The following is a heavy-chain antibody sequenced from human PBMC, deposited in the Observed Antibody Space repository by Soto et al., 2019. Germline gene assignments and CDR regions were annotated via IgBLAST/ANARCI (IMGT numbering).Heavy chain of an antibody. CDR1: GFTFSSYG. CDR3: ARSGGWYTTKYYFDY. D-gene: IGHD6-19*01. CDR2: IWYDGSNK. V-gene: IGHV3-33*01. Sequence: QVQLVESGGGVVQPGRSLRLSCAASGFTFSSYGMHWVRQAPGKGLEWVAVIWYDGSNKYYADSVKGRFTISRDNSKNTRDRQMNSLRAEDTAVYYCARSGGWYTTKYYFDYGGQGTLVTVSS. J-gene: IGHJ4*02.